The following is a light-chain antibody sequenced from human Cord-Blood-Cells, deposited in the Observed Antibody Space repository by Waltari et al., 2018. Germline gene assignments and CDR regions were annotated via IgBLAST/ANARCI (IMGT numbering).Light chain of an antibody. V-gene: IGKV3-15*01. J-gene: IGKJ2*01. CDR2: GAS. CDR1: QSGSSN. Sequence: EIVMTQSPATLSVSPGDRATLSCRASQSGSSNLAWYQQKPGQAPRLLIYGASTRATGIPARFRSRGSGTEFTLTISSLQSEDFAVYYCQQYNNWPYTFGQGTKLEIK. CDR3: QQYNNWPYT.